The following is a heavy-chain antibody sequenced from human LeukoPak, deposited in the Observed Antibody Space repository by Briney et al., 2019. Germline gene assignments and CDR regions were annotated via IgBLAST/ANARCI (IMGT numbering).Heavy chain of an antibody. CDR3: AKALDSGSYQGVFDN. D-gene: IGHD1-26*01. CDR1: GFTFSIYA. Sequence: GGSLRLSCAASGFTFSIYAMSWVRQAPGKGLEWVSGISGSGGSTHYADSVKGRFTISRDNSKSTLYLQMNSLRAEDTAVYYCAKALDSGSYQGVFDNWGQGTLVTVSS. J-gene: IGHJ4*02. V-gene: IGHV3-23*01. CDR2: ISGSGGST.